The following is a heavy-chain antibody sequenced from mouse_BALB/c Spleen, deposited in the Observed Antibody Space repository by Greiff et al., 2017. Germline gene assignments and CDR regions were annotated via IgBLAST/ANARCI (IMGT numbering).Heavy chain of an antibody. J-gene: IGHJ3*01. Sequence: EVNVVESGGGLVQPGGSRKLSCAASGFTFSSFGMHWVRQAPEKGLEWVAYISSGSSTIYYADTVKGRFTISRDNPKNTLFLQMTSLRSEDTAMYYCARGRRDGFAYWGQGTLVTVSA. CDR2: ISSGSSTI. CDR3: ARGRRDGFAY. V-gene: IGHV5-17*02. CDR1: GFTFSSFG.